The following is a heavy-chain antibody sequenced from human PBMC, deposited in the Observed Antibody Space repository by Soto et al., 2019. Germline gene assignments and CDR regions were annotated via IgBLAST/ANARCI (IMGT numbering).Heavy chain of an antibody. V-gene: IGHV1-3*01. CDR1: GYTFTSYA. D-gene: IGHD6-6*01. CDR3: ARTYSSTSKAYDY. J-gene: IGHJ4*02. CDR2: INAGNGNT. Sequence: GASVKVSCKASGYTFTSYAMHWVRQAPGQRLEWMGWINAGNGNTKYSQKFKGRVTITWDTSASTSYMELSSLRSEDTAVYYCARTYSSTSKAYDYWGQGTLVTVSS.